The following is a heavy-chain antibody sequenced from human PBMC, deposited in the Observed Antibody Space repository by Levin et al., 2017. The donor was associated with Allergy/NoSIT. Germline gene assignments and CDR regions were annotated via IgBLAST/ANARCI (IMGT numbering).Heavy chain of an antibody. V-gene: IGHV2-5*01. D-gene: IGHD3-22*01. Sequence: GSGPTLVKPTQTLTLTCTFSGFSLTTSGVGVGWIRQPPGKALEWLALIYWNDDKRYSPSLKSRLTITKDTSKNQVVLTMTNMDPVDTATYYCALKATYYYDTTVWGWFDPWDQGTLVTVSS. CDR3: ALKATYYYDTTVWGWFDP. CDR2: IYWNDDK. CDR1: GFSLTTSGVG. J-gene: IGHJ5*02.